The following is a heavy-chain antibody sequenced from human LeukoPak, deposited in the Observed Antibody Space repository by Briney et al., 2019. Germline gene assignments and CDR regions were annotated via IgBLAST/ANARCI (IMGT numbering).Heavy chain of an antibody. CDR2: TIPIFGTA. V-gene: IGHV1-69*05. CDR1: GYTFTSYG. CDR3: ARAYGDSPFDY. D-gene: IGHD4-17*01. J-gene: IGHJ4*02. Sequence: GASVKVSCKASGYTFTSYGISWVRQAPGQGLEWMGRTIPIFGTANYAQKFQGRVTITTDESTSTAYMELSSLRSEDTAVYYCARAYGDSPFDYWGQGTLVTVSS.